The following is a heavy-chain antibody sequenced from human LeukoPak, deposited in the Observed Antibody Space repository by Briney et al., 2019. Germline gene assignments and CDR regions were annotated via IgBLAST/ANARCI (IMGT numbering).Heavy chain of an antibody. CDR1: GGTFGNFA. Sequence: VASVKVSCKASGGTFGNFAITWVRQAPGQGLEWMGNIIPVFGTSNYAQNFQGRVTITADESTSTAYMELGSLKSEDTAVYYCAREHYYASGRIKTYYLDVWGKGTTVTVSS. D-gene: IGHD3-10*01. J-gene: IGHJ6*03. CDR3: AREHYYASGRIKTYYLDV. CDR2: IIPVFGTS. V-gene: IGHV1-69*13.